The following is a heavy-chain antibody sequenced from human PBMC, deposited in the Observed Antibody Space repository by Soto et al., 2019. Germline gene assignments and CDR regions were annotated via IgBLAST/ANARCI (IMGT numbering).Heavy chain of an antibody. CDR2: IYPGDSDT. CDR1: GYSFTSYW. D-gene: IGHD3-10*01. V-gene: IGHV5-51*01. CDR3: ARQAGRYLQNWFHP. J-gene: IGHJ5*02. Sequence: PGECLKSSCKGSGYSFTSYWIGWVRQMPGKGLEWVGIIYPGDSDTRDSPSFQGQVTLSADKSISTAYLQWSSLKASDTAMYYCARQAGRYLQNWFHPWGQGTLVTVSS.